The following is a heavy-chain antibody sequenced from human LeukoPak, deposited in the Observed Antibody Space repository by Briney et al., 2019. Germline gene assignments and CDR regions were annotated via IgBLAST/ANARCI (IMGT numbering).Heavy chain of an antibody. J-gene: IGHJ4*02. CDR3: ARGYYDSSGYYYFVGFDY. D-gene: IGHD3-22*01. CDR1: GFTFSDYY. V-gene: IGHV3-11*04. CDR2: ISSSGSTI. Sequence: PGGSLRLSCAASGFTFSDYYMSWIRQAPGKGLEWVSYISSSGSTIYYADSVKGRFTISRDNAKNSLYLQMNSLRAEDTAVYYCARGYYDSSGYYYFVGFDYWGQGTLVTVSS.